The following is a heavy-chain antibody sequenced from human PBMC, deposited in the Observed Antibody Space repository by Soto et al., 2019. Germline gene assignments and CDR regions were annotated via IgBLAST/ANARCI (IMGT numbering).Heavy chain of an antibody. V-gene: IGHV4-61*01. Sequence: ETLSLTCTVSGGSVSSGSYYWSWIRQPLGNGLEWIGFIYYIGSTNYNPSLKSRVTISVDTSKNQFSPKVSSVTVADTAVYYCARRAYSSPYYFDYWGQGTLVTVSS. CDR2: IYYIGST. J-gene: IGHJ4*02. D-gene: IGHD5-18*01. CDR1: GGSVSSGSYY. CDR3: ARRAYSSPYYFDY.